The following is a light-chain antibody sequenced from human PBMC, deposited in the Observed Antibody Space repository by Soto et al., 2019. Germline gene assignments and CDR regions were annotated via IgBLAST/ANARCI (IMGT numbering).Light chain of an antibody. J-gene: IGKJ3*01. CDR3: QKYNRAPLT. V-gene: IGKV1-27*01. CDR1: QGIANY. Sequence: IQMTQSPSSLSASVGDRVTITCRASQGIANYLAWYQQRPGEVPKLLVYAASTLQSGVPSRFSGSGSGTDFTLIISSLQPEDVATYYCQKYNRAPLTCGPGTKVDV. CDR2: AAS.